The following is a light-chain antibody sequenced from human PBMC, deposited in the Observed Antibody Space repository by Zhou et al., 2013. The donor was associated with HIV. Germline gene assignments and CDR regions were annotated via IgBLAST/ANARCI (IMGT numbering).Light chain of an antibody. CDR1: QDIRTW. CDR2: KAS. J-gene: IGKJ1*01. CDR3: HQFDSFPWS. Sequence: DFQMTQSPSTLSASVGDRVTITCRASQDIRTWVAWYQQKPGKVPKLLIYKASSLESGVPSRFSGSGFGTEFTLTISNLQPGDFATYYCHQFDSFPWSFGQGTKVEIK. V-gene: IGKV1-5*03.